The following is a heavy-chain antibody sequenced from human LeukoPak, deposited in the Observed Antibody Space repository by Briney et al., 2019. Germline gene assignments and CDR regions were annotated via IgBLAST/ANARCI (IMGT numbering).Heavy chain of an antibody. CDR2: IRSKANSYAT. Sequence: GGSLRLSCAASGFTFSGSAMHWVRQASGKGLEWVGRIRSKANSYATAYAASVKGRSTISRDDSKNTAYLQMNSLKTEDTAVYYCNYYYYDSSGEDFDIWGQGTMVTVSS. V-gene: IGHV3-73*01. CDR3: NYYYYDSSGEDFDI. J-gene: IGHJ3*02. CDR1: GFTFSGSA. D-gene: IGHD3-22*01.